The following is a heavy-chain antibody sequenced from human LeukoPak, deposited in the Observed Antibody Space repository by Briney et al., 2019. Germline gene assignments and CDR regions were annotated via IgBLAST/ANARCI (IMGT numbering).Heavy chain of an antibody. CDR2: ISYDGSNK. CDR3: ANPPRQYSYGYSYANIQIYYFDY. V-gene: IGHV3-30*04. CDR1: GFTFSSYA. J-gene: IGHJ4*02. Sequence: GGSLRLSCAASGFTFSSYAMHWVRQAPGKGLEWVAVISYDGSNKYYADSVKGRFTISRDNSKNTLYLQMNSLRAEDTAVYYCANPPRQYSYGYSYANIQIYYFDYWGQGTLVTVSS. D-gene: IGHD5-18*01.